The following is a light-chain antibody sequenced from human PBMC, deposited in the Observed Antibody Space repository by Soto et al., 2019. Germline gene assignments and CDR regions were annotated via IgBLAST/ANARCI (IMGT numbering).Light chain of an antibody. CDR1: QGISSY. V-gene: IGKV1-9*01. CDR3: QQLNSYPHT. J-gene: IGKJ2*01. Sequence: DIQLTQSPSFLSASVGDRVTITCRASQGISSYLAWYQQKPGKAPKLLIYAASTLKSGVPSRFSGSGSGTEFPITISSLQPEDFATYYCQQLNSYPHTFGQGTKLEIK. CDR2: AAS.